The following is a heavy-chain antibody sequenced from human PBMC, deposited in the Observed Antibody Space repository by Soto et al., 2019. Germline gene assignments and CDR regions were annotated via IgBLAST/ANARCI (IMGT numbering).Heavy chain of an antibody. CDR3: TTLYNSGY. Sequence: GGSLRLSCAVSGFTFSDHYLDWVRQAPGKGLEWVGRSKNKVNSYTTEYAASVKGRFTISRDASKNSVYLQMNSLRTEDTAVYYCTTLYNSGYWGQGTLVTVSS. CDR1: GFTFSDHY. V-gene: IGHV3-72*01. CDR2: SKNKVNSYTT. D-gene: IGHD1-26*01. J-gene: IGHJ4*02.